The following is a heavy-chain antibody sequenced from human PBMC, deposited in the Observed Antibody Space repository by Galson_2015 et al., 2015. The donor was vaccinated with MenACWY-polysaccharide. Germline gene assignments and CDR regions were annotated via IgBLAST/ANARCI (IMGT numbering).Heavy chain of an antibody. CDR3: ARENTGVDDGLDF. J-gene: IGHJ3*01. CDR1: GYTFTKFD. V-gene: IGHV1-8*01. Sequence: SCKASGYTFTKFDIYWVRQAPGQGLEWMGWINPDSGKTGYAQKFQGRVTLSRKTSVTTAYMEVTGLRSDDTAVYYCARENTGVDDGLDFWGQGTVVTVAS. D-gene: IGHD1-14*01. CDR2: INPDSGKT.